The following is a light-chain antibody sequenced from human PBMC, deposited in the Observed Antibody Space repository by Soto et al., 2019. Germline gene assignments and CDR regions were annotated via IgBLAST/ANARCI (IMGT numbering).Light chain of an antibody. Sequence: EIVLTQSPGTLSLSPGERATLSCRASQSVSSNYLAWYQQKPGQAPRLLIYGASSRATGIPDRFSGSGSGTDFTLTISRLEPEDFAVYYCQQYGRSRTFGQGTKVDI. CDR3: QQYGRSRT. V-gene: IGKV3-20*01. CDR1: QSVSSNY. J-gene: IGKJ1*01. CDR2: GAS.